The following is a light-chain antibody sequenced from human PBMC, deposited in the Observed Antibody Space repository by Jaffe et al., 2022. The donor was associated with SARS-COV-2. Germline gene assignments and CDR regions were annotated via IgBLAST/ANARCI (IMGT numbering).Light chain of an antibody. J-gene: IGLJ3*02. Sequence: QSALTQPASVSGSPGQSITISCTGTSSDVGSYNYVSWYQQHPGKVPKLMIYEVSNRPSGVPDHFSGSKSGNTASLTISGLQAEDEADYYCSSFTSSSTWVFGGGTKLTVL. CDR2: EVS. CDR3: SSFTSSSTWV. CDR1: SSDVGSYNY. V-gene: IGLV2-14*01.